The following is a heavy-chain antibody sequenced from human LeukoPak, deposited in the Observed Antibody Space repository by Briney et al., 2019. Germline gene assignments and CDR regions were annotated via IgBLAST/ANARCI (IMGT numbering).Heavy chain of an antibody. CDR1: GFTFRTYW. Sequence: GGSLRLSCAASGFTFRTYWMSWVRQAPGKGLEWVANIKQDGNEKYYVDSVKGRFTISRDNAKNSLYLQMKSLRAEDTAIYYCATLMGVVRGIIIGYLGYWGQGTLVTVSP. D-gene: IGHD3-10*01. CDR2: IKQDGNEK. CDR3: ATLMGVVRGIIIGYLGY. V-gene: IGHV3-7*03. J-gene: IGHJ4*02.